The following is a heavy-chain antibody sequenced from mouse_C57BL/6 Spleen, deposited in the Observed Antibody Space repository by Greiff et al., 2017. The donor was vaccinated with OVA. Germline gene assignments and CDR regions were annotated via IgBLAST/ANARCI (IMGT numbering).Heavy chain of an antibody. J-gene: IGHJ2*01. Sequence: VKLQESGAELVRPGASVTLSCKASGYTFTDYEMHWVKQTPVHGLEWIGAIDPETGGTAYNQKFKGKAILTADKSSSTAYMELRSLTSEDSAVYYCTRNYGSSYPYYFDYWGQGTTLTVSS. V-gene: IGHV1-15*01. CDR1: GYTFTDYE. CDR2: IDPETGGT. CDR3: TRNYGSSYPYYFDY. D-gene: IGHD1-1*01.